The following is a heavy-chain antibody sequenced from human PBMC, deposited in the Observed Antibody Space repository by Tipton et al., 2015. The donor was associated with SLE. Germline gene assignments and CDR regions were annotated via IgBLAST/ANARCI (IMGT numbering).Heavy chain of an antibody. CDR2: IYSGGST. D-gene: IGHD4-23*01. J-gene: IGHJ4*02. Sequence: SLRLSCAASGFTFSSYAMSWVRQAPGKGLEWVSVIYSGGSTYYADSVKGRFTISRDNSKNTLYLQMNSLRAEDTAVYYCARADYGGNSGYDLGQGTLVTVSS. CDR3: ARADYGGNSGYD. V-gene: IGHV3-23*03. CDR1: GFTFSSYA.